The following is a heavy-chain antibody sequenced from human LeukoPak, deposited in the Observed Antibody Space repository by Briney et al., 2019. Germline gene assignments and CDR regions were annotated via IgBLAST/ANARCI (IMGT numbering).Heavy chain of an antibody. J-gene: IGHJ3*02. V-gene: IGHV4-30-4*01. CDR3: AREVRYFDWLSKPINAFDI. CDR1: GGSINSYY. D-gene: IGHD3-9*01. CDR2: IYYSGST. Sequence: SETLSLTCTVSGGSINSYYWSWIRQPPGKGLEWIGYIYYSGSTYYNPSLKSRVTISVDTSKNQFSLKLSSVTAADTAVYYCAREVRYFDWLSKPINAFDIWGQGTMVTVSS.